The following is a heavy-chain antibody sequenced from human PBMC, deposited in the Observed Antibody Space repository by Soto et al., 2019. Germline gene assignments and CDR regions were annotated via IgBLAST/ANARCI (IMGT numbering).Heavy chain of an antibody. CDR2: IIPILGIA. Sequence: QVQLVQSGTEVKKPGSSVKVSCKASGGTFSSYIFSWVRQAPGQGLEWMGRIIPILGIANYAQKFQGRLTITADKSTNTAYMDLSSLRSEDTAVYYCAEGYCSGGRCYANSWGQGTLVTVSS. CDR3: AEGYCSGGRCYANS. J-gene: IGHJ4*02. CDR1: GGTFSSYI. V-gene: IGHV1-69*02. D-gene: IGHD2-15*01.